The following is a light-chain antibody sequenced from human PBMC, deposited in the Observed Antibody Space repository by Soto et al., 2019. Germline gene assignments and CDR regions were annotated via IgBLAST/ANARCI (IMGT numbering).Light chain of an antibody. CDR1: QSLTSSY. V-gene: IGKV3-20*01. Sequence: ELVLTQSPGTLSLSPGERATLSCRASQSLTSSYLAWYQQKPGQAPRLLIYGPSGRDTDIPDRFSGTGSGTDFTLTITRLEPEDFAVYYCQQYENSPPSYTFSQGTKLEIK. J-gene: IGKJ2*01. CDR3: QQYENSPPSYT. CDR2: GPS.